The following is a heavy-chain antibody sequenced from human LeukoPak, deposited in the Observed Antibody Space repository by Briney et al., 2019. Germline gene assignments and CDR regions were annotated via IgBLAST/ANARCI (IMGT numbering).Heavy chain of an antibody. J-gene: IGHJ5*01. Sequence: SETLSLTCTVSAASFISCSHHWGWIRQSPGKGLEWIGTVYYGRTTYYNPSLDGRVTISLDTSANHFSLRLNSVTAADTAVYYCVRHDGRGGATMGAFDSWGQGSLVTVSS. CDR2: VYYGRTT. CDR1: AASFISCSHH. D-gene: IGHD5-12*01. CDR3: VRHDGRGGATMGAFDS. V-gene: IGHV4-39*01.